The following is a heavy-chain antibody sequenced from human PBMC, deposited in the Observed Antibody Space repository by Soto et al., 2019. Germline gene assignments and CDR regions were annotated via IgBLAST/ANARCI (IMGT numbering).Heavy chain of an antibody. CDR2: INMDGTRT. V-gene: IGHV3-74*01. Sequence: EVQLVESGGGSVQPGGSLRLSCAASGFTFSSYWVHWVRQVPGKGLVWLSRINMDGTRTNYADSVNGRFAIFRDNVKNTVYLQMNSLRVEDSAAYYCERGGLGSFLLDYWGQGTLVSVS. J-gene: IGHJ4*02. CDR1: GFTFSSYW. CDR3: ERGGLGSFLLDY. D-gene: IGHD3-10*01.